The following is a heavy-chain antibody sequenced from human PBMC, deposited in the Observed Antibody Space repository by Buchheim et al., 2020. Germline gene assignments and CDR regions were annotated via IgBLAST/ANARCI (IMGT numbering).Heavy chain of an antibody. D-gene: IGHD6-6*01. V-gene: IGHV3-30*18. Sequence: QVQLVESGGGVVQPGRSLRLSCTASGFSFSTYGMHWVRQAPGKGLEWVAFTSDDGSSKYYADSVKGRFTISRDNSKKTLNLQMSSLRVEDTAVYYCAKRRREYSSSPFDYWGQGTL. CDR1: GFSFSTYG. CDR3: AKRRREYSSSPFDY. CDR2: TSDDGSSK. J-gene: IGHJ4*02.